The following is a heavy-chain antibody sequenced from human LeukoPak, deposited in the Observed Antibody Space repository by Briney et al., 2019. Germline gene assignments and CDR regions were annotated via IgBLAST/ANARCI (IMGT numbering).Heavy chain of an antibody. CDR2: IIPIFGTA. Sequence: SVKVSCKASGGTFSSYAISWVRQAPGQGLEWMGRIIPIFGTADYAQKFQGRVTITTDESTSTAYMELSSLRSEDTAVYYCARDHPLAVAGIGYFDYWGQGTLVTVSS. D-gene: IGHD6-19*01. J-gene: IGHJ4*02. CDR3: ARDHPLAVAGIGYFDY. V-gene: IGHV1-69*05. CDR1: GGTFSSYA.